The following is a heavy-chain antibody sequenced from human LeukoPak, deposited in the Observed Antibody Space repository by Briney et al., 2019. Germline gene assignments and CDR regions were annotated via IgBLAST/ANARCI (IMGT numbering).Heavy chain of an antibody. V-gene: IGHV3-23*01. CDR2: ISGSGGST. D-gene: IGHD3-22*01. CDR1: GFTFSSYA. J-gene: IGHJ4*02. CDR3: AKEAGGYYYDSSGYYDY. Sequence: GGSLRLSCAASGFTFSSYAMSWVRQAPGKGLEWVSAISGSGGSTYYADSVKGRFTISRDNSKNTLYLQMNSLRAEDTAVYYCAKEAGGYYYDSSGYYDYWGQGTLVTVSS.